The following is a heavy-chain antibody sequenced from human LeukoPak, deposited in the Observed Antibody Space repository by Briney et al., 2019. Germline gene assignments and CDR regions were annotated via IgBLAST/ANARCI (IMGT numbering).Heavy chain of an antibody. J-gene: IGHJ6*02. CDR2: INHNGNVN. D-gene: IGHD3-16*01. CDR3: ARGGGLDV. CDR1: GFTFSSYW. Sequence: GGSLRLSCAASGFTFSSYWMNWARQAPGKGPEWVASINHNGNVNYYVDSVKGRFTISRDNAKNSLYLQMSNLRAEDTAVYFCARGGGLDVWGQGATVTVSS. V-gene: IGHV3-7*03.